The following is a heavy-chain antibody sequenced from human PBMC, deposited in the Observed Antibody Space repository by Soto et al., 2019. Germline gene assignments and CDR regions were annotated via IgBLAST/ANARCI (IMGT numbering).Heavy chain of an antibody. V-gene: IGHV3-9*01. CDR1: GFTFDDYA. CDR3: AKWRTREWLVQGGMDV. J-gene: IGHJ6*02. CDR2: ISWNSGSI. Sequence: SLRLSCAASGFTFDDYAMHWVRQAPGKGLEWVSGISWNSGSIGYADSVKGRFTISRDNAKNSLYLQMNSLRAEDTALYYCAKWRTREWLVQGGMDVWGQGTTVTVSS. D-gene: IGHD6-19*01.